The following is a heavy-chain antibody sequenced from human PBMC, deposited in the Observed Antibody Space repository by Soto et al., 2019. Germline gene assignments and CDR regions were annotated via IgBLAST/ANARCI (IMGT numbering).Heavy chain of an antibody. Sequence: PSETLSLTCAVSGDSISSSSYYWAWIRNPPGKGLEWIGSIHYRANSYYSPSLKSRITISVDTSKNQISLRLSSVTAADTAVYYCARPLQLAVSGFDPWGQGTLVTVSS. CDR2: IHYRANS. CDR3: ARPLQLAVSGFDP. V-gene: IGHV4-39*01. CDR1: GDSISSSSYY. J-gene: IGHJ5*02. D-gene: IGHD3-3*02.